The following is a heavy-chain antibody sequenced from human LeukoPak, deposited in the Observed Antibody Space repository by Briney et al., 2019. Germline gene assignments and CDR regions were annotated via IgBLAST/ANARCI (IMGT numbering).Heavy chain of an antibody. CDR2: INPSGDST. CDR3: ARRAAASHYLDY. D-gene: IGHD6-13*01. CDR1: GYTFTGYY. Sequence: GASVKVSCKASGYTFTGYYMHWVRQAPGQGLEWMGIINPSGDSTIYAQKFQGRLTMTRDTSTSTVYMDLSSLRSEDTAVYYCARRAAASHYLDYWGQGTLVTVSS. V-gene: IGHV1-46*01. J-gene: IGHJ4*02.